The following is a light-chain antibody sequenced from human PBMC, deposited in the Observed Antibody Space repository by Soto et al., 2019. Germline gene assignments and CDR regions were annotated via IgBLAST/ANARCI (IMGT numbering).Light chain of an antibody. V-gene: IGLV1-47*01. Sequence: QSVLTQPPSASGTPGQRVNISCSGSSSNIGSNYVYWYRQFPGTAPKLLIQRNNQRPSGVPARFSGSKSGTSASLAISGLRSEDEADYYCGGWDDSLSGPVFGGGTKVTGL. CDR2: RNN. CDR3: GGWDDSLSGPV. CDR1: SSNIGSNY. J-gene: IGLJ2*01.